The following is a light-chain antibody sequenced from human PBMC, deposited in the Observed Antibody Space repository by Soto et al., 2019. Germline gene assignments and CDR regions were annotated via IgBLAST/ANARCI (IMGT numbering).Light chain of an antibody. CDR2: KAS. CDR3: QHYKTYPWT. CDR1: ESINSW. V-gene: IGKV1-5*03. Sequence: DIQMTQSPSTLSGSVGDRVTITCWASESINSWLAWYQQRPGKAPKLLIYKASTLQSGVPSRFSGSGSGTEFTLTISSLQPEDLASYYCQHYKTYPWTFGQGTKVDI. J-gene: IGKJ1*01.